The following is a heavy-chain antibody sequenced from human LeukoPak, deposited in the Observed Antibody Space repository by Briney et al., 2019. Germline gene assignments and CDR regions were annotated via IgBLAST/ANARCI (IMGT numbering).Heavy chain of an antibody. J-gene: IGHJ4*02. CDR2: IWYDGSNK. Sequence: GGSLRLSCAASGVAFDSHGMHWVRQSPGKGLEWVAGIWYDGSNKDYADSVKGRFTISRDNSKNTLYLQMNSLRAEDTAVYYCARARNNYDSSSFSALDYWGQGTLVTVSS. CDR1: GVAFDSHG. V-gene: IGHV3-33*01. CDR3: ARARNNYDSSSFSALDY. D-gene: IGHD3-22*01.